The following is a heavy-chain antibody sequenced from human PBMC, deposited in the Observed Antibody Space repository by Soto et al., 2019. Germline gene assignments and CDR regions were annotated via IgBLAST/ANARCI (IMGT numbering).Heavy chain of an antibody. D-gene: IGHD2-2*02. Sequence: EVQLVESGGGLVKPGGSLRLSCAASGFTFSSYSMNWVRQAPGKGLEWVSSISSSSSYIYYADSVKGRFTISRDNAKNSRYLQMNSLRAEDTAVYYCARSPNCSSTSCYKAPYGSGGCFGSWGQGTPVTGSS. CDR2: ISSSSSYI. CDR1: GFTFSSYS. V-gene: IGHV3-21*01. J-gene: IGHJ4*02. CDR3: ARSPNCSSTSCYKAPYGSGGCFGS.